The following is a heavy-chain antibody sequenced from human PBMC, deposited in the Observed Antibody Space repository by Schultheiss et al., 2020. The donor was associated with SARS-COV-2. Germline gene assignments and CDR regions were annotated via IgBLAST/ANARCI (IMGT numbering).Heavy chain of an antibody. Sequence: GGSLRLSCAASGFTFSSYGMQWVRQAPGKGLEWVAFIRYDGSNKSYGDSVKGRFTISRDNSKNTVYLQMNSLRAEDTAVYYCARELSYCSGGSCYMRYFDYWGQGTLVTVSS. V-gene: IGHV3-30*02. J-gene: IGHJ4*02. CDR2: IRYDGSNK. D-gene: IGHD2-15*01. CDR1: GFTFSSYG. CDR3: ARELSYCSGGSCYMRYFDY.